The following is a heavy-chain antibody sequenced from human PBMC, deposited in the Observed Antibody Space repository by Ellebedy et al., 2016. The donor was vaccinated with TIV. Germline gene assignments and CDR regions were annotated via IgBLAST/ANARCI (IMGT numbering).Heavy chain of an antibody. J-gene: IGHJ4*02. V-gene: IGHV1-46*04. CDR1: GYTFTNYF. Sequence: AASVKVSCKASGYTFTNYFVHWVRQAPGQGLEWMGIINPSGGSTTYAQKLQGRLTMTRDTSTSTVYMELSSLRSKDTAVYYCAREGRPTVTSPPFDYWGQGTLVTVSS. CDR3: AREGRPTVTSPPFDY. D-gene: IGHD4-17*01. CDR2: INPSGGST.